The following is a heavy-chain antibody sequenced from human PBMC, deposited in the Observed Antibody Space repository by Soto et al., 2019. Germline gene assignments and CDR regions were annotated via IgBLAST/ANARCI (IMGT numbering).Heavy chain of an antibody. CDR1: GFTFSSYG. V-gene: IGHV3-30-3*01. J-gene: IGHJ6*02. CDR3: ARDLRGCSGGTCYSTYHYGMDV. CDR2: ISYDGSEK. D-gene: IGHD2-15*01. Sequence: QVQLVESGGGVVQPGRSLRLSCAASGFTFSSYGIHWVRQAPGKGLEWVAVISYDGSEKYYADSVKGRFTISRDNSKNTLFLQMSSLRPDDTAVYYCARDLRGCSGGTCYSTYHYGMDVRGQGTTVTVSS.